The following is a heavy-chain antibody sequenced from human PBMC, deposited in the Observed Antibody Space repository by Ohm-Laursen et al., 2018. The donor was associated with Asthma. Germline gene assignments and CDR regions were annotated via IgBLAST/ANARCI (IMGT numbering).Heavy chain of an antibody. D-gene: IGHD6-19*01. J-gene: IGHJ4*02. CDR3: ATHSGWWFDY. CDR2: ITGSTGGT. Sequence: SLRLSCTASGFSFSSYAMHWVRQAPGMGLEWVSAITGSTGGTFYADSVKGRFSISRDNSKNTLYLQMNSLGADDTAVYYCATHSGWWFDYWGQGTLVTVSS. V-gene: IGHV3-23*01. CDR1: GFSFSSYA.